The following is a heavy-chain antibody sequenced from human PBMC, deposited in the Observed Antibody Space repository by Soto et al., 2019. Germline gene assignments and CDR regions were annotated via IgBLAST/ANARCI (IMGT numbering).Heavy chain of an antibody. D-gene: IGHD6-13*01. CDR2: ISYDGSNK. CDR1: GFTFSSYG. CDR3: AKDTAAAGNPLLMDV. Sequence: GGSLRLSCAASGFTFSSYGMHWVRQAPGKGLEWVAVISYDGSNKYYADSVKGRFTISRDNSKNTLYLQMNSLRAEDTAVYYCAKDTAAAGNPLLMDVWGQGTTVTVSS. V-gene: IGHV3-30*18. J-gene: IGHJ6*02.